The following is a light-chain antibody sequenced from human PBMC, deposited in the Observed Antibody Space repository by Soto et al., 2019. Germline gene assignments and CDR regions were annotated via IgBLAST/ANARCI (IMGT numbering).Light chain of an antibody. CDR3: QQRRNWHQN. CDR2: DAS. J-gene: IGKJ1*01. V-gene: IGKV3-11*01. CDR1: QSVSSY. Sequence: EIVLTQSPATLSLSPGERATLSCRASQSVSSYLAWYQQKPGQAPRLLIYDASNRATGIPARFSGSGSGTDFTLTISSLEPEDFEVYYCQQRRNWHQNFGKGTKV.